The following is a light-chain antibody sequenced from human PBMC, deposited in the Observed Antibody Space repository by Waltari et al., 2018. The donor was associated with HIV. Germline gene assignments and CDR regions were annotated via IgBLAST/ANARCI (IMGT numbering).Light chain of an antibody. CDR2: SNN. V-gene: IGLV1-44*01. CDR3: AAWYDSLHGEL. Sequence: QSVLTQTPSLSGTPGQRVTISCSGGYSNIGSNTVNWYQQFPGTAPGLLIYSNNQSPSGVPDRFSGSKSGTSAALVISELQSQDEADYHCAAWYDSLHGELFGGGTKLTVL. CDR1: YSNIGSNT. J-gene: IGLJ2*01.